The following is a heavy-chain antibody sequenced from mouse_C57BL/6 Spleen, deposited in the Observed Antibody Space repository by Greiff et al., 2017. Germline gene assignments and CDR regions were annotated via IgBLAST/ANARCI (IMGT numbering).Heavy chain of an antibody. D-gene: IGHD2-3*01. J-gene: IGHJ3*01. CDR1: GFTFSDYG. V-gene: IGHV5-17*01. CDR2: ISSGSSTI. CDR3: ARMDGYPFAY. Sequence: QVESGGGLVKPGGSLKLSCAASGFTFSDYGMHWVRQAPEKGLEWVAYISSGSSTIYYADTVKGRFTISRDNAKNTLFLQMTSLRSEDTAMYYCARMDGYPFAYWGQGTLVTVSA.